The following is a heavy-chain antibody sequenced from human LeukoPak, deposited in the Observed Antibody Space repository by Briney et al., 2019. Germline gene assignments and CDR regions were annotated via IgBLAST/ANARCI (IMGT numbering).Heavy chain of an antibody. CDR2: IRYDGSNK. V-gene: IGHV3-30*02. CDR3: AKVTVRYCSSTSCYGDMDV. CDR1: GFTFSSYG. D-gene: IGHD2-2*01. J-gene: IGHJ6*03. Sequence: GGSLRLSCAASGFTFSSYGMHWVRQAPGKGLEWVAFIRYDGSNKYYADSVKGRFTISRDNSKNTLYLQMNSLRAEDTAVYYCAKVTVRYCSSTSCYGDMDVWGKGTTVTVSS.